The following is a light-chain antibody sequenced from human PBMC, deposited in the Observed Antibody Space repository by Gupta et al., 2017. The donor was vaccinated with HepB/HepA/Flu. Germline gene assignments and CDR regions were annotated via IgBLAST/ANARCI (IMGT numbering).Light chain of an antibody. CDR1: QRVISNY. CDR3: QQYGSPSP. V-gene: IGKV3-20*01. CDR2: GAS. Sequence: GTLSLSPGQRATLSCRASQRVISNYIAWYQQRPGQAPRLLIYGASDRAPDITDRFSGSGSGTDFTLTSSRLEPEDCGVYYGQQYGSPSPFGQGTRLEIK. J-gene: IGKJ5*01.